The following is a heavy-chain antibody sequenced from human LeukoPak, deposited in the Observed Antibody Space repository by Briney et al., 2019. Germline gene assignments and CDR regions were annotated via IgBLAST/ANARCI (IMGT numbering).Heavy chain of an antibody. CDR2: IWYDGSNK. J-gene: IGHJ4*02. V-gene: IGHV3-33*01. D-gene: IGHD6-13*01. CDR3: ARDSLSSSWPDY. Sequence: GGSLRLSCAASGFTFSSYGMHWVRQAPGKGLEWVAVIWYDGSNKYYADSVKGRFTISRDNSKNTLYLQMNSLRAEDTAVYYCARDSLSSSWPDYRGQGTLVTVSS. CDR1: GFTFSSYG.